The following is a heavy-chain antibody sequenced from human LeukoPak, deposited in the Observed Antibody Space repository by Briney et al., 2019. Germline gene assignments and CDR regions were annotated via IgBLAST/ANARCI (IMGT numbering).Heavy chain of an antibody. Sequence: PGGSLRLSCAASGFTFSSYGMSWVRQAPGKGLEWVSSISGSGYSTYYADSVKGRFTISRDNSRNTLYLQMNSLRAEDTAVYYCARDLGYSSGPNYWGQGTRVTVSS. V-gene: IGHV3-23*01. J-gene: IGHJ4*02. D-gene: IGHD6-19*01. CDR3: ARDLGYSSGPNY. CDR2: ISGSGYST. CDR1: GFTFSSYG.